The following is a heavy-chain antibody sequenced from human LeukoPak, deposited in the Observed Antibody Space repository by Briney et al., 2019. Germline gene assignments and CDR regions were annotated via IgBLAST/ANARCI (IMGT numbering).Heavy chain of an antibody. CDR2: IYYSGST. CDR1: GGSISSYY. CDR3: ARAGDDYGDYARALWYFDL. J-gene: IGHJ2*01. Sequence: SETLSLTCTVSGGSISSYYWSWIRQPPGKGLEWIGYIYYSGSTNYNPSLKSRVTISVDTSKNQFSLKLSSVTAADTAVYYRARAGDDYGDYARALWYFDLWGRGTLVTVSS. D-gene: IGHD4-17*01. V-gene: IGHV4-59*01.